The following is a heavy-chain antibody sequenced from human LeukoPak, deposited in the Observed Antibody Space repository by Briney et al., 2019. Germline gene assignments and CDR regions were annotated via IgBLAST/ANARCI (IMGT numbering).Heavy chain of an antibody. D-gene: IGHD6-13*01. CDR3: AKDVRVLGYDSSWQFDY. CDR2: ISGSGGST. J-gene: IGHJ4*02. Sequence: GGSLRLSCAASGFTFSSYAMSWVRQAPGKGLEWVSAISGSGGSTYYADSVKGRFTISRDNSKSTLDLQMNSLRADDTAVYYCAKDVRVLGYDSSWQFDYWGQGALVTVSS. V-gene: IGHV3-23*01. CDR1: GFTFSSYA.